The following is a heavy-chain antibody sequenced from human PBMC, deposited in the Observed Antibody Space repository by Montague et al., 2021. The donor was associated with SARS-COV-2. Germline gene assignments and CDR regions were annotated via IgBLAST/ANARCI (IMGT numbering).Heavy chain of an antibody. Sequence: SETLSLTCAVHGGTLSPYSLTLIRPPPRTVLERIGEVSHGKGTNSNPSLMSRVTISADTTTTQFSRNLTSVAAADTAVYYCVRLGDGVVPSPILGVVPYSSDHLLRAWGNGTT. J-gene: IGHJ6*03. CDR2: VSHGKGT. V-gene: IGHV4-34*01. CDR3: VRLGDGVVPSPILGVVPYSSDHLLRA. D-gene: IGHD2-2*02. CDR1: GGTLSPYS.